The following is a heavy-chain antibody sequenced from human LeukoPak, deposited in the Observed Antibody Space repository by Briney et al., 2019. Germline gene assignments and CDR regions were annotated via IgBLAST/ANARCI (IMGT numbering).Heavy chain of an antibody. CDR1: GFTFSSYG. J-gene: IGHJ5*02. D-gene: IGHD1-7*01. CDR2: ISYDGSNK. Sequence: PGRSLRLSCAASGFTFSSYGMHWVRQAPGKGLEWVAVISYDGSNKYYADSVKGRFTISRDNSKNTLYLQMNSLRAEDTAVYYCAKEGRTGTTDGWFDPWGQGTLVTVSS. CDR3: AKEGRTGTTDGWFDP. V-gene: IGHV3-30*18.